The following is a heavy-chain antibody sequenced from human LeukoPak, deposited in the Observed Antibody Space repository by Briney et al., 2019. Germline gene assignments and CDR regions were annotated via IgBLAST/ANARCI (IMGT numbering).Heavy chain of an antibody. Sequence: GGSLRLSCAASGFTFSSYEMNWVRQAPGKGLEWVSYISSSGSTIYYADSVKGRFTISRDNAKNSLCLQMNSLRAEDTAVYYCAAISGWSVDAFDIWGQGTMVTVSS. J-gene: IGHJ3*02. V-gene: IGHV3-48*03. CDR2: ISSSGSTI. CDR1: GFTFSSYE. CDR3: AAISGWSVDAFDI. D-gene: IGHD6-19*01.